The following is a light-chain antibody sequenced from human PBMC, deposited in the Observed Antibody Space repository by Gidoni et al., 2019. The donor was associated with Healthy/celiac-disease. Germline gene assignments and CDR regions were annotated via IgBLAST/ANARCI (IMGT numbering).Light chain of an antibody. J-gene: IGKJ1*01. CDR3: QQYGSSLKWT. Sequence: IVLTQSPGTLSLSPGERATISCRASQSVSSSYVAWYQQKPGQDPRLRIDGASSRATGIPERISGIGSGTDFTLTISRLEHEDFAVYYCQQYGSSLKWTFGQXTKVEIK. CDR2: GAS. CDR1: QSVSSSY. V-gene: IGKV3-20*01.